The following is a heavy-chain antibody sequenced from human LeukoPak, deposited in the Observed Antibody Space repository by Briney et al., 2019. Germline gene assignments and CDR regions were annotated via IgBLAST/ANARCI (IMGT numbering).Heavy chain of an antibody. J-gene: IGHJ4*02. D-gene: IGHD5-24*01. CDR1: GYTFTGYY. CDR2: INPNSGGT. Sequence: ASVKVSCKASGYTFTGYYMHWVRQAPGQGLEWMGWINPNSGGTNYAQKFQGRVTMTRDTSISTAYMELGRLRSDDTAVYYCARVRGRNGRDGYNYVTFDYWGQGTLVTVSS. CDR3: ARVRGRNGRDGYNYVTFDY. V-gene: IGHV1-2*02.